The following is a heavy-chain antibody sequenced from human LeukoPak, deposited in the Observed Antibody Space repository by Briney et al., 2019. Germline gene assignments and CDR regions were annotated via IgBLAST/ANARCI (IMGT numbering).Heavy chain of an antibody. CDR1: GFTFSSYS. Sequence: GGSLRLSCAASGFTFSSYSMNWVRQAPGKGLDWVSSISSSSSYIYYADSVKGRFTISRDNAKNSLYLQMNSLRAEDTAVYYCARAHPRYYYDFWGQGTLVTVSS. D-gene: IGHD1-14*01. J-gene: IGHJ4*02. V-gene: IGHV3-21*01. CDR2: ISSSSSYI. CDR3: ARAHPRYYYDF.